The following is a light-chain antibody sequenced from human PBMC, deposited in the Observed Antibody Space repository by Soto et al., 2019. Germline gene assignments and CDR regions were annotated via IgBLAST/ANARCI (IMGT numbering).Light chain of an antibody. CDR3: QQYYSSGYT. CDR2: WAS. Sequence: DIVMTQSPDSLAVSLGERATIICKSSQSVLYSSNNKNYLTWYQQKPGQPPKLLIYWASTRESGVPDRFSGSGSGTDSTLTISSLQAEDVAVYYCQQYYSSGYTFGQGTRLEIK. V-gene: IGKV4-1*01. J-gene: IGKJ2*01. CDR1: QSVLYSSNNKNY.